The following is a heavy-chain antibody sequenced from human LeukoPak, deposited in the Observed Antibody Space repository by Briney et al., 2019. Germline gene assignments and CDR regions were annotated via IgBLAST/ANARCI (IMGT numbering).Heavy chain of an antibody. V-gene: IGHV4-59*01. CDR1: GGSISSYY. CDR3: ARVWGYCSSTSCSDYYYYMDV. Sequence: SETLSLTCTVSGGSISSYYWSWIRQPPGKGLEWIGYIYYSGSTNYNPSLKSRVTISVDTSKNQFSLKLSSVTAADTAVYYCARVWGYCSSTSCSDYYYYMDVWGKGTTVTISS. J-gene: IGHJ6*03. CDR2: IYYSGST. D-gene: IGHD2-2*01.